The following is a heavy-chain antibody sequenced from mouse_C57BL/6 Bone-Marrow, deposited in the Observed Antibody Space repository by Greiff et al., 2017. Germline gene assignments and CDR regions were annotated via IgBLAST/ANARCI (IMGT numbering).Heavy chain of an antibody. CDR1: GYTFTDYY. CDR3: ARSSLRYSAGCAY. V-gene: IGHV1-26*01. J-gene: IGHJ3*01. CDR2: INPNNGGT. Sequence: EVQLQQSGPELVKPGASVKISCKASGYTFTDYYMNWVKQSHGKSLEWIGDINPNNGGTSYNQKFKGKATLTVDKSSSTAYMELRSLTSGDSAVYYCARSSLRYSAGCAYWGQGTLVTVSA. D-gene: IGHD1-1*01.